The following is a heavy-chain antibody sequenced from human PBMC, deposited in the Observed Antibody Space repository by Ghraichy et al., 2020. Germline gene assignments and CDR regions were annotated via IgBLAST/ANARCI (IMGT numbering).Heavy chain of an antibody. CDR1: GFTFSGST. V-gene: IGHV3-48*02. CDR2: IGSMI. Sequence: GESLNISCAASGFTFSGSTMNWVRQAPGKGLEWVSFIGSMIYYADSVKGRYTISRDNAKNTLYLQMNSLRDEDTAVYYCSRDLWNAFSFGVWGRGTPVTVSS. D-gene: IGHD1-1*01. CDR3: SRDLWNAFSFGV. J-gene: IGHJ4*02.